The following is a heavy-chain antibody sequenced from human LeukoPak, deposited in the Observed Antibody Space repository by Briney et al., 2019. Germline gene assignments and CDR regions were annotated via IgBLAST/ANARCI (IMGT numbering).Heavy chain of an antibody. Sequence: GGSLRLSCAASGFTFNIYAMSWVRQAPGKGLEWVPAITASGSSAYYTDSVKGRFTVSRDNSKNTLYLQMNSLGAEDTAVYYCAREDSSGYFYDYFDYWGQGTLVTVSS. CDR1: GFTFNIYA. CDR2: ITASGSSA. V-gene: IGHV3-23*01. CDR3: AREDSSGYFYDYFDY. D-gene: IGHD3-22*01. J-gene: IGHJ4*02.